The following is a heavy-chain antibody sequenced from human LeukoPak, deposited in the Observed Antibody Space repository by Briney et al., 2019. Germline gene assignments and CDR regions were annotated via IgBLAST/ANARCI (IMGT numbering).Heavy chain of an antibody. Sequence: ASVKVSCKASGYTFTGYYMHWVRQAPGQGLEWMGRIKPNSGGTNYAQKFQGRVTMTRDTSISTAYMELSRLRSDGTAVYYCARDGGSYSGGLDYYYYYYMDVWGKGTTVTVSS. CDR1: GYTFTGYY. CDR3: ARDGGSYSGGLDYYYYYYMDV. D-gene: IGHD1-26*01. V-gene: IGHV1-2*06. CDR2: IKPNSGGT. J-gene: IGHJ6*03.